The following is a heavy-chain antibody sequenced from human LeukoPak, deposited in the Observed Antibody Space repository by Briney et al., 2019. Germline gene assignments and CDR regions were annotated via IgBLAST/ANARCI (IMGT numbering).Heavy chain of an antibody. V-gene: IGHV3-23*01. CDR3: AKMVHTEQWLVPFDY. CDR2: ISGSGGST. CDR1: GFTFSNFA. Sequence: GGSLRLSCAASGFTFSNFAMNWVRQAPEKGLEWVSTISGSGGSTYYADSVKGRFTISRDNSKNTLYLQMNSLRAEDTAVYYCAKMVHTEQWLVPFDYWGQGTLVTVSS. D-gene: IGHD6-19*01. J-gene: IGHJ4*02.